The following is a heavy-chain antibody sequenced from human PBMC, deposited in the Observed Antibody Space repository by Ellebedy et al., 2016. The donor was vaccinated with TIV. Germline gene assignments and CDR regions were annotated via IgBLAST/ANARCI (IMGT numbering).Heavy chain of an antibody. CDR2: IKSRANGETA. V-gene: IGHV3-15*07. CDR1: GFTFSNYW. Sequence: GESLKISCAASGFTFSNYWMNWVRQAPGKGLEWVGHIKSRANGETADYAAPVKGRFTISRDDSKDTLYLQMNSLKTEDTAVYYCTTNPGVWGDFWGQGTLVTVSS. J-gene: IGHJ4*02. D-gene: IGHD2-8*01. CDR3: TTNPGVWGDF.